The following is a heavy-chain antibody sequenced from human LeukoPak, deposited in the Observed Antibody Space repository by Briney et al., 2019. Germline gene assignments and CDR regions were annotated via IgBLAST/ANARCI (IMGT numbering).Heavy chain of an antibody. J-gene: IGHJ4*02. V-gene: IGHV6-1*01. D-gene: IGHD2-15*01. Sequence: SQTLSLTCAISGDSVSSNSAAWNWIRQSPSRGLEWLGRTYYRSKWYNDYAVSVKSRITINPDTSKNQFSLQLNSVTPEDTAVYYCARLREGGYCSGGSCYPFDYWGQGTLVTVSS. CDR1: GDSVSSNSAA. CDR3: ARLREGGYCSGGSCYPFDY. CDR2: TYYRSKWYN.